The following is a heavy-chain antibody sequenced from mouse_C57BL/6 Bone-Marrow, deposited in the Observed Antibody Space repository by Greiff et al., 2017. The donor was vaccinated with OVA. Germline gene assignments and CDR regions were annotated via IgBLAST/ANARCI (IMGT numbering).Heavy chain of an antibody. CDR3: ARHYYGNPYYFDY. V-gene: IGHV5-17*01. CDR1: GFTFSDYG. J-gene: IGHJ2*01. CDR2: ISSGSSTI. D-gene: IGHD2-1*01. Sequence: EVMLVESGGGLVKPGGSLKLSCAASGFTFSDYGMHWVRQAPEKGLEWVAYISSGSSTIYYADTVQGRFTISRDNAKNTLFLQMTSLRSEDTAMYYCARHYYGNPYYFDYWGQGTTLTVSS.